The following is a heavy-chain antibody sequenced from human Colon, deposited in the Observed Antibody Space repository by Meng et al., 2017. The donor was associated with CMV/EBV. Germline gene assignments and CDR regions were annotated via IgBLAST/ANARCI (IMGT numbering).Heavy chain of an antibody. J-gene: IGHJ4*02. Sequence: GESLKIHWPASGFTVSNHAMNWVRQAPGKGLEWVSTVNAGGRDTYYADSVKGRFTISRDNSKNTLYLQMSSLRVEDTAVYYCVRADRCGGDCYDRPFDYWGQGSLVTVSS. CDR2: VNAGGRDT. V-gene: IGHV3-23*01. CDR1: GFTVSNHA. CDR3: VRADRCGGDCYDRPFDY. D-gene: IGHD2-21*01.